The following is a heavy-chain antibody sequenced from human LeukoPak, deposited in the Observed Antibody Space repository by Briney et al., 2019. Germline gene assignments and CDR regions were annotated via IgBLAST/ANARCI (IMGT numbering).Heavy chain of an antibody. J-gene: IGHJ4*02. V-gene: IGHV3-23*01. CDR2: ISGSGGNT. Sequence: PGGSLRLSCAASGFTFSSYAMSWVRQAPGKGLEWVSSISGSGGNTYYADSVKGRFTISRDNSKSTLYLQMNSLRAEDTAVYYCAKDRYSGLNTIDYWGQGTLVTVSS. CDR1: GFTFSSYA. CDR3: AKDRYSGLNTIDY. D-gene: IGHD6-13*01.